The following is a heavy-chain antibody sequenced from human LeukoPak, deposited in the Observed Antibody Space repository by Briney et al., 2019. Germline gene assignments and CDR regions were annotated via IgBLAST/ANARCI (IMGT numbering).Heavy chain of an antibody. CDR1: GFTFTTYG. J-gene: IGHJ5*01. D-gene: IGHD5-24*01. CDR3: AKDDNWLQFES. V-gene: IGHV3-30*18. Sequence: GGSLRLSCAASGFTFTTYGMHWVRQPPGKGLEWVALISFDGSEKYYAESVKGRFTISRDNSKNTLYLQMNSLRAEDTAVYYCAKDDNWLQFESWGQGTLVTVSS. CDR2: ISFDGSEK.